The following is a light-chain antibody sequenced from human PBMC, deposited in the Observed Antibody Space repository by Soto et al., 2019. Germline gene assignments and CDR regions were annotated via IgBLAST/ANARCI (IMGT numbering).Light chain of an antibody. CDR2: GVS. CDR3: SSFTGTTHLAV. J-gene: IGLJ1*01. CDR1: SSDVGAYKY. V-gene: IGLV2-14*03. Sequence: QSVLTQPASVSGSPGQSITISCTGTSSDVGAYKYVSWYQQHPGKAPKLIIYGVSNRPSGVSNRFSGSKSGNTAFLTISGLQTEDEADYYCSSFTGTTHLAVFGTGPRSPX.